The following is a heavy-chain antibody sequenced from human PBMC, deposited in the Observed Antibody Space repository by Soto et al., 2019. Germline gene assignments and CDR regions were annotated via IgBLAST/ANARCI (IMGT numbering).Heavy chain of an antibody. CDR3: ARRRIVPTTNFDY. D-gene: IGHD1-26*01. V-gene: IGHV4-39*01. Sequence: SETLSLTCTVSGGSITSSSFYWGWIRQPPGKGLEWIGHIFHTGATYYNPTLRSRLRMSVDTSKNQFSLNLSSVTATDTAVYYCARRRIVPTTNFDYWGQGTLVTVSS. J-gene: IGHJ4*02. CDR2: IFHTGAT. CDR1: GGSITSSSFY.